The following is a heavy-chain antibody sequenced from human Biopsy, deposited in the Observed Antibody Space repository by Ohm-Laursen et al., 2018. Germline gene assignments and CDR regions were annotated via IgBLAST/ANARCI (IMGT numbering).Heavy chain of an antibody. CDR1: GGSISNYF. V-gene: IGHV4-59*01. D-gene: IGHD5-24*01. CDR3: ASAGYNPDWNFDL. Sequence: TLSLTCAVSGGSISNYFWTWIRQPPGKGLEWIGYFRFEDRTSYNSSLKSRVTISADTSKNQFPLRLSSVTAADTAVYYCASAGYNPDWNFDLWGRGTRVTVSS. J-gene: IGHJ2*01. CDR2: FRFEDRT.